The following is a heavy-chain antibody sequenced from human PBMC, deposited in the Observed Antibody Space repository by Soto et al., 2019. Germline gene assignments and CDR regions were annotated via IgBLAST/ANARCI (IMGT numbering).Heavy chain of an antibody. CDR2: IGTAGDT. CDR3: AIRWGGKTPSQALHTDIVLMVYAIRGGHSLFDY. CDR1: GFTFSSYD. Sequence: GGSLRLSCAASGFTFSSYDMHWVRQATGKGLEWVSAIGTAGDTYYPGSVKGRFTISRENAKNSLYLQMNSLRAGDTAVYYCAIRWGGKTPSQALHTDIVLMVYAIRGGHSLFDYWGQGTLVTVSS. J-gene: IGHJ4*02. D-gene: IGHD2-8*01. V-gene: IGHV3-13*01.